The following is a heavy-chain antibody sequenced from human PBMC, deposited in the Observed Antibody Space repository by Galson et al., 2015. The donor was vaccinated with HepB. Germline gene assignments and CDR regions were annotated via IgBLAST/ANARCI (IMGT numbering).Heavy chain of an antibody. D-gene: IGHD6-19*01. CDR3: AGYSSAWASFDF. CDR2: INHNGST. CDR1: GGSFRGNY. V-gene: IGHV4-34*01. Sequence: ETLSLTCAVYGGSFRGNYWSWIRQPPRKGLEWIGEINHNGSTNYNPSLKSRVTISLDTSKKQFSLKLSSVTAADTAVYYCAGYSSAWASFDFWGQGTLVTVSS. J-gene: IGHJ4*02.